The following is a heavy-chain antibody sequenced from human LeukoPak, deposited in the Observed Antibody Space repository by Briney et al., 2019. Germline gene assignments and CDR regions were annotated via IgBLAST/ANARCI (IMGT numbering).Heavy chain of an antibody. V-gene: IGHV3-21*01. CDR2: ISSSSSYI. CDR1: GFTFSSYS. CDR3: ARDTPVGGSGSS. J-gene: IGHJ5*02. D-gene: IGHD3-10*01. Sequence: SGGSLRLSCAASGFTFSSYSMNWVRQAPGKGLEWVSSISSSSSYIYYADSVKGRFTISRDNAKNSLYLQMNSLRAEDTAVYYRARDTPVGGSGSSWGQGTLVTVSS.